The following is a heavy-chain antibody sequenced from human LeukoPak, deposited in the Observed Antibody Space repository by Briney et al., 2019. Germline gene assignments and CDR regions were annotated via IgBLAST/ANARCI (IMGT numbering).Heavy chain of an antibody. CDR3: ARGNYYGQDY. CDR2: INSDGSTT. CDR1: GFTLSSYW. J-gene: IGHJ4*02. V-gene: IGHV3-74*01. Sequence: GGSLRLSCGASGFTLSSYWVHWVRQAPGKGLVWISRINSDGSTTSYADSVKGRFTISRDNAKNTLYLQMNSLRAEDTAVYYCARGNYYGQDYWGQGTLVTVSS. D-gene: IGHD3-10*01.